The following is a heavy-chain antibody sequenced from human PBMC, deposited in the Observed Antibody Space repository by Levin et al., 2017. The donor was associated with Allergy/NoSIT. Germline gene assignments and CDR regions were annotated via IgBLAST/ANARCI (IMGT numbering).Heavy chain of an antibody. Sequence: GGSLRLSCAVSGFRFGAHWMSWVRQAPGKGLEWVANIHQDGSEKYYVDSVKGRFTISRDNAKNSLYLQMNSLRAEDTALYYCARGTKIVVVTAIRPSDYWGKGTLVTVSS. D-gene: IGHD2-21*02. CDR3: ARGTKIVVVTAIRPSDY. J-gene: IGHJ4*02. V-gene: IGHV3-7*01. CDR2: IHQDGSEK. CDR1: GFRFGAHW.